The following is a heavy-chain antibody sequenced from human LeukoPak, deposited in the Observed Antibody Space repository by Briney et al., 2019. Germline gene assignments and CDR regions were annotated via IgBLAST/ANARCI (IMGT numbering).Heavy chain of an antibody. V-gene: IGHV4-4*09. Sequence: SETLSLTCTVSGGSISSYYWSWIRQPPGKGLEWIGYIYTSGSTNYNPSLKSRVTISVDTSKNQFSLKLSSVTAADAAVYYCARRTIVVVPAALIKHDAFDIWGQGTMVTVSS. CDR2: IYTSGST. D-gene: IGHD2-2*01. J-gene: IGHJ3*02. CDR1: GGSISSYY. CDR3: ARRTIVVVPAALIKHDAFDI.